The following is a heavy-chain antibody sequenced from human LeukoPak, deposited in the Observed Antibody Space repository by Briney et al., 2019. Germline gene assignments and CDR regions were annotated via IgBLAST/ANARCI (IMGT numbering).Heavy chain of an antibody. J-gene: IGHJ4*02. CDR1: GFTFSSYA. D-gene: IGHD2-15*01. V-gene: IGHV3-23*01. CDR3: AKDPKSVVVVAATLFDY. Sequence: GGSLRLSCAASGFTFSSYAMSWVRQAPGKGLEWVSAISGSGGSTYYADSVKGRFTISRDNSKNTLYLQMNSLRAEDTAVYYCAKDPKSVVVVAATLFDYWGQGTLVTVSS. CDR2: ISGSGGST.